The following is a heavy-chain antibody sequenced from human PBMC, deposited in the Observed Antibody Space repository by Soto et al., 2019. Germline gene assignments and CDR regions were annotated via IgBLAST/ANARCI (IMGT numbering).Heavy chain of an antibody. J-gene: IGHJ4*02. CDR3: WRRGPAGGVTGPLNY. CDR2: INTKSYYI. V-gene: IGHV3-21*01. CDR1: GFTFSDYA. Sequence: EVQLVESGGGVVKPGGSLRLSCAAFGFTFSDYAMSWVRQAPGQGLEWVSSINTKSYYIYYGDSVKGRFTTSRDNAQNSLYLQMNGLRVEDTAVYSCWRRGPAGGVTGPLNYWGQGTLVIVSS. D-gene: IGHD2-8*02.